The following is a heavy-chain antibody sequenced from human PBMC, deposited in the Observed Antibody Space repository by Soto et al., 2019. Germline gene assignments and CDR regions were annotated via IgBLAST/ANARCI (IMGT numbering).Heavy chain of an antibody. J-gene: IGHJ4*02. D-gene: IGHD3-9*01. V-gene: IGHV3-23*01. CDR3: AKDRHPDGIWTFDY. Sequence: GGSLRHSSSAAGFTISRYTMSCVRLTPGKGLQWVSTIFTGGTSTVYADPVRGRFSISRDDSKNTLYLQMDNLRVDDTALYFCAKDRHPDGIWTFDYWGRGTLVTVSS. CDR2: IFTGGTST. CDR1: GFTISRYT.